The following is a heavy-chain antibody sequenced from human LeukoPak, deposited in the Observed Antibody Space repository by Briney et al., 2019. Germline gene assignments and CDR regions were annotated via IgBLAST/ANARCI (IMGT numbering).Heavy chain of an antibody. CDR3: ARVYYGSGIYYFDY. CDR2: IYHSGST. D-gene: IGHD3-10*01. Sequence: PSQTLSLTCTVSGGSISSGGYYWGWIRQPPGKGLEWIGYIYHSGSTYYNPSLKSRVTISVDRSKNQFSLKLSSVTAADTAVYYCARVYYGSGIYYFDYWGQGTLVTVSS. J-gene: IGHJ4*02. V-gene: IGHV4-30-2*01. CDR1: GGSISSGGYY.